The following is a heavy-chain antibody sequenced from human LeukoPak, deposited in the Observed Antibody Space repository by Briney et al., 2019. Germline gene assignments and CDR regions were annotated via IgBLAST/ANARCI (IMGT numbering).Heavy chain of an antibody. Sequence: GGSLRLPCAASGFTVNSNHMNWVRQAPGKGLEWVSVIYSGGSTYYADSVKGRFTISRDNSKNTLYLQMNSLRAEDTAVYYCARDLEVAGIFDYWGQGTLVTVSS. CDR3: ARDLEVAGIFDY. D-gene: IGHD6-19*01. V-gene: IGHV3-66*01. CDR2: IYSGGST. CDR1: GFTVNSNH. J-gene: IGHJ4*02.